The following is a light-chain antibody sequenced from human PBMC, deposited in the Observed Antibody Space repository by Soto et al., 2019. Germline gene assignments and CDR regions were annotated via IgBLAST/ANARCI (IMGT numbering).Light chain of an antibody. V-gene: IGLV2-14*01. Sequence: QSALTQPASVSGSPGQSITISCTGTSSDIGVYNHVSWYQQHPGKAPTLMLYDVSNRPSGVSNRVSGSKSGNTASLTIYGLLPEDEADYYCSSFTSTRTNYVFGTGTKVTVL. CDR2: DVS. CDR1: SSDIGVYNH. J-gene: IGLJ1*01. CDR3: SSFTSTRTNYV.